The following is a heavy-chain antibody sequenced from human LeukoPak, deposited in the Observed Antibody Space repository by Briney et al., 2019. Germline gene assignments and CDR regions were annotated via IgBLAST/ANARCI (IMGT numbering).Heavy chain of an antibody. J-gene: IGHJ3*02. V-gene: IGHV3-48*04. Sequence: GGSLRLSCAASGFTFSSYSMNWVRQAPGKGLEWVSYISSSSSTIYYVDSVKGRFTISRDNAKNSLYLQMNSLRAEDTAVYYCARDGRTLSTPRDDAFDIWGQGTMVTVSS. CDR1: GFTFSSYS. D-gene: IGHD1-26*01. CDR3: ARDGRTLSTPRDDAFDI. CDR2: ISSSSSTI.